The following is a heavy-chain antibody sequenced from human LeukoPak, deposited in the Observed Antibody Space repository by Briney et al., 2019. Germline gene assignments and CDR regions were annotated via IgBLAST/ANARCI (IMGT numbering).Heavy chain of an antibody. J-gene: IGHJ4*02. Sequence: GGSLRLSCAASGFTFDDYGMSWVRQAPGKGLEWVSGINWNGGSTGYADSVKGRFTISRDNAKNSLYLQMNSLRAEDTAVYYCASGSLSGDWNVHFFGKYYFDYWGQGTLVTVSS. CDR2: INWNGGST. V-gene: IGHV3-20*04. CDR1: GFTFDDYG. D-gene: IGHD1-1*01. CDR3: ASGSLSGDWNVHFFGKYYFDY.